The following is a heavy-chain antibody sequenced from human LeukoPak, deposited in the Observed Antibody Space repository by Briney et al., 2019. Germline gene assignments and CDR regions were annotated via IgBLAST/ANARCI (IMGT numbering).Heavy chain of an antibody. CDR2: INSDGSST. CDR3: ARVVGVEGLYYSDY. V-gene: IGHV3-74*01. J-gene: IGHJ4*02. D-gene: IGHD2-2*01. CDR1: GFTFSSYW. Sequence: GGSLRLSCAASGFTFSSYWMHWVRQAPGKGLVWVSRINSDGSSTSYADSVKGRFTISRDNAKNTLYLQMNSLRAEDTAVYYCARVVGVEGLYYSDYWGQGTLVTVSS.